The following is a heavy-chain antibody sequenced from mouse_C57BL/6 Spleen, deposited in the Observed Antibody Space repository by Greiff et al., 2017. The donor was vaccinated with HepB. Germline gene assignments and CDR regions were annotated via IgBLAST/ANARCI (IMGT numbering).Heavy chain of an antibody. CDR1: GFTFSDYG. CDR2: ISSGSSTI. J-gene: IGHJ2*01. Sequence: EVKLVESGGGLVKPGGSLKLSCAASGFTFSDYGMHWVRQAPEKGLEWVAYISSGSSTIYYADTVKGRFTISRDNAKNTLFLQMTSLRSEDTAMYYCARDYGSTDYFDYWGQGTTLTVSS. V-gene: IGHV5-17*01. D-gene: IGHD1-1*01. CDR3: ARDYGSTDYFDY.